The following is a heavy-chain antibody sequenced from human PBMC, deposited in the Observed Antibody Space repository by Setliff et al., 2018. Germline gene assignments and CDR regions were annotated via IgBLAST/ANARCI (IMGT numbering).Heavy chain of an antibody. V-gene: IGHV4-59*11. D-gene: IGHD3-10*01. CDR1: GGSISHHY. CDR3: ARALLWFGEGMDV. Sequence: SETLSLTCTVSGGSISHHYWSWIRQPPGKGLEWVGYMYNSGNTNYNPSLRRRVAISVDKSKNQFSLKLSSVTAADTAVYYCARALLWFGEGMDVWGKGTTVIVS. J-gene: IGHJ6*03. CDR2: MYNSGNT.